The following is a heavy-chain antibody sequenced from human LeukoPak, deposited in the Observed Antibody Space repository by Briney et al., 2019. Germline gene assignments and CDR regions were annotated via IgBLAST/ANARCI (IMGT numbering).Heavy chain of an antibody. CDR1: GFTFSSYS. D-gene: IGHD4-23*01. J-gene: IGHJ4*02. Sequence: GGSLRLSCAASGFTFSSYSMNWVRQAPGKGLEWVSSISSSSSYIYYADSVKGRFTISRDNAKNSLYLQMNSLRAEDTAVYYCARNTHSRYGGNENDYWGQGTLVTVSS. CDR2: ISSSSSYI. CDR3: ARNTHSRYGGNENDY. V-gene: IGHV3-21*01.